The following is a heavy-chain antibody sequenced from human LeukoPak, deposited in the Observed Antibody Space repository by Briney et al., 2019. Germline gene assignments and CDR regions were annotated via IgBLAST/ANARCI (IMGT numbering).Heavy chain of an antibody. Sequence: GGSLRLSCAASGFTFSSYSMNWVRQAPGKGLEWVSSISSSSSYIYYADSVKGRFTDSRDNAKNSLYLQMNSLRAEDTAVYYCASSLTYYYGSGSYSDYWGQGTLVTVSS. V-gene: IGHV3-21*01. CDR1: GFTFSSYS. CDR2: ISSSSSYI. CDR3: ASSLTYYYGSGSYSDY. D-gene: IGHD3-10*01. J-gene: IGHJ4*02.